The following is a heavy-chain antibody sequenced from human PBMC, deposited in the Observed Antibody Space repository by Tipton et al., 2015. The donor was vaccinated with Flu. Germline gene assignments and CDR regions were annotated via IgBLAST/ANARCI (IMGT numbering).Heavy chain of an antibody. D-gene: IGHD6-13*01. CDR2: INHSGSS. CDR3: ARCDLTSSTWYPYGMDV. J-gene: IGHJ6*02. CDR1: GGSFSDHY. Sequence: TLSLTCAVYGGSFSDHYWTWLRQAPGKGLEWIGEINHSGSSNYNPSLKSRLTISVDTSKNQFSLKLSSVTAADTAVYYCARCDLTSSTWYPYGMDVWGQGTTVTVSS. V-gene: IGHV4-34*10.